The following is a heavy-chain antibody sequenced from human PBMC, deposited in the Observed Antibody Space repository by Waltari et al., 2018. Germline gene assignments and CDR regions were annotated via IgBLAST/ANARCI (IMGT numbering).Heavy chain of an antibody. CDR2: IYYSGST. CDR1: GGSIRSSSYY. V-gene: IGHV4-39*07. J-gene: IGHJ4*02. Sequence: LQLQESGPGLVTPSETLSLPCTVSGGSIRSSSYYWGWIRQPPGKGLEWIGSIYYSGSTYYNPSLKSRVTISVDTSKNQFSLKLSSVTAADTAVYYCARSVVSDDYWGQGTLVTVSS. D-gene: IGHD2-2*01. CDR3: ARSVVSDDY.